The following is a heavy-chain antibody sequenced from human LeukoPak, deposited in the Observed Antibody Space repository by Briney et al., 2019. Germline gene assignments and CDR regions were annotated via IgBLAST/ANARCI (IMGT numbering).Heavy chain of an antibody. V-gene: IGHV1-69*06. Sequence: ASVKVSCKASGGTFSSYAISWVRQAPGQGLEWMGGIIPIFGTANYAQKFQGRVTITADKSTSTAYMELSSLRSEDTAVYYCARVPEGAGHYDHYENYYYYYYMDVWGKGTTVTVSS. CDR2: IIPIFGTA. D-gene: IGHD3-3*01. J-gene: IGHJ6*03. CDR1: GGTFSSYA. CDR3: ARVPEGAGHYDHYENYYYYYYMDV.